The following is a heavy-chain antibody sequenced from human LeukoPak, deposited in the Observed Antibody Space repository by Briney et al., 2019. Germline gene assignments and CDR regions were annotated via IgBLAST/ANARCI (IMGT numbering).Heavy chain of an antibody. CDR1: VFLRSTSGVG. D-gene: IGHD3-22*01. Sequence: SGPTLVNPTQTLTLTCTFSVFLRSTSGVGVGWIRQPPGKALEWLALIYWDDDKRYSPSLKSRLTITKDTSKNQVVLTMTNMGSVDTATYYCAYQSGNDSSGYYWRYFDYRRQGTLVTVSS. J-gene: IGHJ4*02. CDR3: AYQSGNDSSGYYWRYFDY. CDR2: IYWDDDK. V-gene: IGHV2-5*02.